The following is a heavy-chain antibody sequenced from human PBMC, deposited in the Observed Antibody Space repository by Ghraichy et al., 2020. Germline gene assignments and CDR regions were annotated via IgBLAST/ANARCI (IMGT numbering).Heavy chain of an antibody. V-gene: IGHV5-51*01. Sequence: GESLNISCKGSGYSFTSYWIGWVRQMPGKGLEWMGIIYPGDSDTRYSPSFQGQVTISADKSISTAYLQWSSLKASDTAMYYCARRGGWLQSGDWFDPWGQGTLVTVSS. CDR1: GYSFTSYW. D-gene: IGHD5-24*01. CDR3: ARRGGWLQSGDWFDP. J-gene: IGHJ5*02. CDR2: IYPGDSDT.